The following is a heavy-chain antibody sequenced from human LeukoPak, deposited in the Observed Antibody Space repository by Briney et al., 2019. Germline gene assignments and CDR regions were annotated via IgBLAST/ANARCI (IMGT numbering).Heavy chain of an antibody. CDR1: GFTFDDYG. CDR3: AKDDAWLRFGE. J-gene: IGHJ4*02. D-gene: IGHD3-10*01. V-gene: IGHV3-20*04. Sequence: PGGSLRLSCAASGFTFDDYGMSWVRQAPGKGLEWVSGINWNGGSTGYADSVKGRFTISRDNAKNSLYLQMNSLRAEDTAVYYCAKDDAWLRFGEWSQGTLVTVSS. CDR2: INWNGGST.